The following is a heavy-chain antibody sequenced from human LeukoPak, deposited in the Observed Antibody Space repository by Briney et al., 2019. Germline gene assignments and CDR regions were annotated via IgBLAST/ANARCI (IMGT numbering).Heavy chain of an antibody. CDR3: AVGATYGSGSYYYYYGMDV. V-gene: IGHV4-59*01. J-gene: IGHJ6*04. CDR1: GGSISSYY. CDR2: IYYSGST. D-gene: IGHD3-10*01. Sequence: SVTLSLTCTVSGGSISSYYWSWIRQPPGKGLEWIGYIYYSGSTNYNPSLKSRVTISVDTSKNQFSLKLSSVTAADTAVYYCAVGATYGSGSYYYYYGMDVWGKGTTVTVSS.